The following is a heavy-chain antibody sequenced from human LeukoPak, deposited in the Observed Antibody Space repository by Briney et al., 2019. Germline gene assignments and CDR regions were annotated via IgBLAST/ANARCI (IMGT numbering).Heavy chain of an antibody. CDR2: INHSGST. D-gene: IGHD2-21*02. V-gene: IGHV4-34*01. CDR3: ARRRGVTSHHDY. J-gene: IGHJ4*02. Sequence: SETLSLTCAVYGGSFSGYYWSWICQPPGKGLEWIGEINHSGSTNYNPSLKSRVTISVDTSKNQFSLKLSSVTAADTAVYYCARRRGVTSHHDYWGQGTLVTVSS. CDR1: GGSFSGYY.